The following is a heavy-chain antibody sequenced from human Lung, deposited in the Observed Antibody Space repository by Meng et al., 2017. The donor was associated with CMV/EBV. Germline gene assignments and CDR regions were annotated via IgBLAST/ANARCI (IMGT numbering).Heavy chain of an antibody. CDR3: ARTIEPFGVLREFDY. Sequence: QNTLQESGPTVVKPTQPLTLTCTVSGFSLSTTGVAVGWIRQPPGKALEWLALIYWDNDKRYNPSLKSRLTITKDTSENQVVLTMTNMDPVDTATYYCARTIEPFGVLREFDYWGQGTLVTVFS. D-gene: IGHD3-3*01. V-gene: IGHV2-5*02. J-gene: IGHJ4*02. CDR1: GFSLSTTGVA. CDR2: IYWDNDK.